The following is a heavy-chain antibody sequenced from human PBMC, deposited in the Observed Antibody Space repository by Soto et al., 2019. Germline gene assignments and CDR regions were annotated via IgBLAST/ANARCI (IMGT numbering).Heavy chain of an antibody. J-gene: IGHJ3*02. CDR2: IYYSGST. V-gene: IGHV4-39*01. Sequence: QLQLQESGPGLVKPSETLSLTCTVSGGSISSSSYYWGWIRQPPGKGLEWIGSIYYSGSTYYNPSLKSRVTISVDTSKNQFSLKLSSVTAADTAVYYCARPLAARDAFDIWGQGTMVTVSS. D-gene: IGHD6-6*01. CDR3: ARPLAARDAFDI. CDR1: GGSISSSSYY.